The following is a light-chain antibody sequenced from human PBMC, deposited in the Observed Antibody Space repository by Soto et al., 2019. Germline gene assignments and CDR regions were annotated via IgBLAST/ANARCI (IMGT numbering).Light chain of an antibody. CDR3: QQYGSSPRYT. Sequence: EIVLTQSPGTLSLSPGERATLSCRASQSVSSSYLAWYQQKPGQAPRLLFYGASSRTTGIPDRFSGSGSGTDFSLTIGGLEPEDVAVYYCQQYGSSPRYTFGQGTKLEIK. J-gene: IGKJ2*01. CDR1: QSVSSSY. CDR2: GAS. V-gene: IGKV3-20*01.